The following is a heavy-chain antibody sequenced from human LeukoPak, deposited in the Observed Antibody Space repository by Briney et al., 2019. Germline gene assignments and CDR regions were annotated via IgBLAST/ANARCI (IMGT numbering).Heavy chain of an antibody. Sequence: GGSLRLSCTASGFTFGDYAMSWVRQAPGKGLEWVGFIRNKAYGGTTEYAASVKGRFTISRDDSKSIAYLQMNSLKTEDTAVYYCTRAITGTTPWFDPWGQGTLVTVSS. V-gene: IGHV3-49*04. CDR3: TRAITGTTPWFDP. CDR1: GFTFGDYA. J-gene: IGHJ5*02. D-gene: IGHD1-7*01. CDR2: IRNKAYGGTT.